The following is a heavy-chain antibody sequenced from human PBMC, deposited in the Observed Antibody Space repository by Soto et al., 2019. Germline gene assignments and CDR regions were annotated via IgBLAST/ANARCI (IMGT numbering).Heavy chain of an antibody. CDR2: IIPIFGTA. D-gene: IGHD3-22*01. CDR3: ARDLKRYYDSSGYGYYYYGMDV. Sequence: ASVKVSCKASGGTFSSYAISWVRQAPGKGLEWMGGIIPIFGTASYAQKFQGRVTITADESTTTAYMELSSLRSEDTAVYYCARDLKRYYDSSGYGYYYYGMDVWGQGTTVTVSS. CDR1: GGTFSSYA. V-gene: IGHV1-69*13. J-gene: IGHJ6*02.